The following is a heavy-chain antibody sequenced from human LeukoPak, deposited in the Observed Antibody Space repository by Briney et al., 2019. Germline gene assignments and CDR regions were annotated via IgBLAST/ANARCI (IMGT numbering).Heavy chain of an antibody. CDR3: ARVSGSYSLDY. D-gene: IGHD1-26*01. Sequence: ASVKVSCKASGYTFTGYCIHWVRQAPGQGLEWMGWINPNSGGTNYAQKFQGRVTMTRDTSISTAYMELSRLRSDDTAVYYCARVSGSYSLDYWGQGTLVTVSS. CDR2: INPNSGGT. J-gene: IGHJ4*02. V-gene: IGHV1-2*02. CDR1: GYTFTGYC.